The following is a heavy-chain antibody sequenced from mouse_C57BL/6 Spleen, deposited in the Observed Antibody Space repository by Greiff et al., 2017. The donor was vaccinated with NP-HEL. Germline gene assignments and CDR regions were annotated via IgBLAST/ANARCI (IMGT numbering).Heavy chain of an antibody. CDR2: IYPSDSET. D-gene: IGHD3-2*02. CDR1: GYTFTSYW. Sequence: VQLQQSGAELVRPGSSVKLSCKASGYTFTSYWMDWVKQRPGQGLEWIGNIYPSDSETHYNQKFKDKATLTVEKSSSTAYMQLSSLTSEDSAVYYCARGGSSGYFYWGQGTTLTVSS. J-gene: IGHJ2*01. CDR3: ARGGSSGYFY. V-gene: IGHV1-61*01.